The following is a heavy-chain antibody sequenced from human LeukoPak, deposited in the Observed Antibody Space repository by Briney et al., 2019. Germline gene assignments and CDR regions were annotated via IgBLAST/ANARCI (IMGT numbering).Heavy chain of an antibody. CDR1: GYSISSGFY. J-gene: IGHJ4*02. Sequence: PSETLSLTCTVSGYSISSGFYWGWIRQPPGKGLEWIGEINHSGSTNYNPSLKSRVTISVDTSKNQFSLKLSSVTAADTAVYYCARKYSSGWWPFDYWGQGTLVTVSS. V-gene: IGHV4-38-2*02. D-gene: IGHD6-19*01. CDR3: ARKYSSGWWPFDY. CDR2: INHSGST.